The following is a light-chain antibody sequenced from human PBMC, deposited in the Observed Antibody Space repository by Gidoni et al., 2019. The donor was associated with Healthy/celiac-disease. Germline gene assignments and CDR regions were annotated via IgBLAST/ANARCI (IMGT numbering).Light chain of an antibody. J-gene: IGKJ1*01. Sequence: EIVMTQSPATLSVSPGERATLSCRASQSVSRNLAWYQQKPGQAPRLLIHGASTRATGIPARVSGRGSGTEFTLTISSLQSEDFAVYYCQQYNNWPPWTFGQGTKVEIK. CDR2: GAS. V-gene: IGKV3-15*01. CDR1: QSVSRN. CDR3: QQYNNWPPWT.